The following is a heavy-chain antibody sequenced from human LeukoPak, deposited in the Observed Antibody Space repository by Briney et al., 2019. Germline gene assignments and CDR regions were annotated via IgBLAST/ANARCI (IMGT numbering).Heavy chain of an antibody. CDR1: GFTVSSNS. Sequence: PGGSLRLSCTVSGFTVSSNSMSWVRQAPGKGLEWVANIKQDGSKKYYVDSVKGRFTISRDNAKNPLYLQMNSLRAEDTAVYYCASARGRLGVFDYWGQGTLVTVSS. D-gene: IGHD3-16*01. CDR3: ASARGRLGVFDY. V-gene: IGHV3-7*01. CDR2: IKQDGSKK. J-gene: IGHJ4*02.